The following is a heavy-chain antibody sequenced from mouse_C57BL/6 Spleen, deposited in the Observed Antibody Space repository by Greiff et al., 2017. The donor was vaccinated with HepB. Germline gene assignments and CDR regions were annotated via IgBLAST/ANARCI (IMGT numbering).Heavy chain of an antibody. CDR1: GFTFSDYG. J-gene: IGHJ3*01. V-gene: IGHV5-17*01. CDR3: ARNGGYYGSSSFAY. D-gene: IGHD1-1*01. CDR2: ISSGSSTI. Sequence: EVKLVESGGGLVKPGGSLKLSCAASGFTFSDYGMHWVRQAPEKGLEWVAYISSGSSTIYYADTVKGRFTISRDNAKNTLFLQMTSLRSEDTAMYYCARNGGYYGSSSFAYWGQGTLVTVSA.